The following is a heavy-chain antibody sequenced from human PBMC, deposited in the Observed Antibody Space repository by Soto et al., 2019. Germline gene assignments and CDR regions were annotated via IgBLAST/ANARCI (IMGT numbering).Heavy chain of an antibody. Sequence: QVQLVQSGAEVKKPGASVKVSCKASGYTFTSHHMHWVRQVPGEGLDWMGMINPRSGGTNSPQKFQGSVTMTRETSTSTVYMELSSLRSEDTAVYYCCSLAYGQWYWGQGTLVTVSS. CDR3: CSLAYGQWY. CDR2: INPRSGGT. CDR1: GYTFTSHH. V-gene: IGHV1-46*03. D-gene: IGHD3-10*01. J-gene: IGHJ4*02.